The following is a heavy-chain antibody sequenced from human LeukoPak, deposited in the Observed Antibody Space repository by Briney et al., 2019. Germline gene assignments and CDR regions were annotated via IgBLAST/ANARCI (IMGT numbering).Heavy chain of an antibody. J-gene: IGHJ5*02. V-gene: IGHV4-61*05. CDR3: ARGLSIAAPRDWFDP. CDR2: IYTSGST. D-gene: IGHD6-6*01. CDR1: GGSISSSSYY. Sequence: SETLSLTCTVSGGSISSSSYYWGWIRQPPGKGLEWIGRIYTSGSTNYNPSLKSRVTMSVDTPKNQFSLKLSSVTAADTAVYYCARGLSIAAPRDWFDPWGQGTLVTVSS.